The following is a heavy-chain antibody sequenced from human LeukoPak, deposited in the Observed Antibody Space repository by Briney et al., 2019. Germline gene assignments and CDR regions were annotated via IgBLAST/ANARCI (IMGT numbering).Heavy chain of an antibody. V-gene: IGHV4-34*01. CDR2: INHSGST. D-gene: IGHD2-15*01. CDR1: GGSFSGYY. CDR3: ARVRGYCSGGSCSRRPFDY. J-gene: IGHJ4*02. Sequence: SETLSLTCAVYGGSFSGYYWSWIRQPPGKGLEWIGEINHSGSTNYNPSLKSRVTISVDTSKNQFSLKLSSVTAADTAVYYCARVRGYCSGGSCSRRPFDYWGQGTLVTVSP.